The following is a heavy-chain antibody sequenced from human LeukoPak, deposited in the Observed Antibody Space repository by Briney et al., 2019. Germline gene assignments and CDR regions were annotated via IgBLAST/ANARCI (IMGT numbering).Heavy chain of an antibody. CDR1: GYTFTSYA. CDR2: INTNTGNP. D-gene: IGHD3-9*01. CDR3: ARESTGSWYDILTGYYDFDY. J-gene: IGHJ4*02. V-gene: IGHV7-4-1*02. Sequence: ASVKVSCKASGYTFTSYAMNWVRQAPGQWLEWMGWINTNTGNPTYAQGFTGRFVFSLDTSVSTAYLQISSLKAEDTAVYYCARESTGSWYDILTGYYDFDYWGQGTLVTVSS.